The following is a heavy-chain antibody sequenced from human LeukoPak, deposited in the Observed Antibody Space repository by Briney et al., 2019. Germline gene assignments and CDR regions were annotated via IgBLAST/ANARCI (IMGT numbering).Heavy chain of an antibody. CDR2: IYYSGST. Sequence: SETLSLTCTVSGGSISSYYWSWIRQPPGKGLEWIGYIYYSGSTNYNPSLKSRVTISVDTSKNQFSLKLSSVTAADTAVYYCARSYDFWSGYSVFDYWGQGTPVTVSS. CDR3: ARSYDFWSGYSVFDY. V-gene: IGHV4-59*01. D-gene: IGHD3-3*01. CDR1: GGSISSYY. J-gene: IGHJ4*02.